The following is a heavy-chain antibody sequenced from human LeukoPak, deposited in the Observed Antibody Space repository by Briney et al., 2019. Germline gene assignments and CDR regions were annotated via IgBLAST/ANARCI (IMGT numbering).Heavy chain of an antibody. CDR1: GFTFSSYS. Sequence: PGGSLRLSCAASGFTFSSYSMNWVRQAPGKGLEWVSRISSDGSRVTYADSVKGRFTISRDNAKNTLYLQMNSLRAEDTALYYCARYYYDSSGYSNYYYYYMDVWGKGTTVTVSS. J-gene: IGHJ6*03. D-gene: IGHD3-22*01. CDR2: ISSDGSRV. V-gene: IGHV3-74*01. CDR3: ARYYYDSSGYSNYYYYYMDV.